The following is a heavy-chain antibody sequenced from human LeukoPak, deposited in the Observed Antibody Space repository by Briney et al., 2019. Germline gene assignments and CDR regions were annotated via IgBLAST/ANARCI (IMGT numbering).Heavy chain of an antibody. Sequence: PGGYLRLSCVASGFTFSSDGMSWVRQAPGKGLEWISAISFSGGTTSYADSVKGRFTISRDNSKNTLYLQMNSLRGEDTAVYYCAREGSSSDPYYFDYWGQGTLVTVSS. CDR1: GFTFSSDG. V-gene: IGHV3-23*01. CDR3: AREGSSSDPYYFDY. J-gene: IGHJ4*02. D-gene: IGHD6-6*01. CDR2: ISFSGGTT.